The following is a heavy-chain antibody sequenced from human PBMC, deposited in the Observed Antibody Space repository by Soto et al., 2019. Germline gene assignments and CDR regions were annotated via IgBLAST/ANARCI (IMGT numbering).Heavy chain of an antibody. CDR2: IYYSGST. V-gene: IGHV4-59*01. D-gene: IGHD3-22*01. CDR1: SGSISNYY. Sequence: SETLSLTCTVSSGSISNYYWSGIRQPPGKGLEWIGYIYYSGSTNYNPSLKSRVIISVDTSKNQFSLKLSSVTAADTAVYFCARYYDSSGYYDYWGQGTLVTVSS. J-gene: IGHJ4*02. CDR3: ARYYDSSGYYDY.